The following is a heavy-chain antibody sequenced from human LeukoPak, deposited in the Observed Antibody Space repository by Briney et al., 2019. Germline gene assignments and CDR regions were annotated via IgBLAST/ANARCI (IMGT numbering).Heavy chain of an antibody. CDR3: ARDLAGTTLTDYYYYYMDV. CDR1: GYTFTGYY. V-gene: IGHV1-2*02. CDR2: INPNSGGT. J-gene: IGHJ6*03. Sequence: ASVKVSCKASGYTFTGYYMHWVRQAPGQGLEWMGWINPNSGGTNYAQKFQGRVTMTRDTSISTAYMELSSLRSEDTAVYYCARDLAGTTLTDYYYYYMDVWGKGTTVTVSS. D-gene: IGHD1-1*01.